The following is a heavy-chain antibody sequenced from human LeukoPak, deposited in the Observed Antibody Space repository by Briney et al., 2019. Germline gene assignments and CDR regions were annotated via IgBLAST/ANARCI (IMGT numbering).Heavy chain of an antibody. V-gene: IGHV4-31*11. Sequence: SETLSLTCAVSGGSISSSNWWSWVRQHPGKGLEWIGYIYYSGSTYYNPSLKSRVTISVDTSKNQFSLKLSSVTAADTAVYYCARDYPIFGVVDPWGQGTLVTVSS. D-gene: IGHD3-3*02. CDR2: IYYSGST. J-gene: IGHJ5*02. CDR3: ARDYPIFGVVDP. CDR1: GGSISSSNW.